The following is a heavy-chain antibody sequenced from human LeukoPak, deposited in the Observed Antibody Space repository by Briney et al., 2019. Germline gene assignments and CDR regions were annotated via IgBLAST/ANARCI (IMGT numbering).Heavy chain of an antibody. D-gene: IGHD3-3*01. V-gene: IGHV4-61*02. CDR3: ARDSLAYYDFWSGYNAFDI. J-gene: IGHJ3*02. CDR2: IYTSWST. Sequence: PSQTLSLTCTVSGGSISSGSYYWSWIRQPAGKGLEWIGRIYTSWSTNYNPSLKSRVTISVDTSKNQFSLKLSSVTAADTAVYYCARDSLAYYDFWSGYNAFDIWGQGTMVTVSS. CDR1: GGSISSGSYY.